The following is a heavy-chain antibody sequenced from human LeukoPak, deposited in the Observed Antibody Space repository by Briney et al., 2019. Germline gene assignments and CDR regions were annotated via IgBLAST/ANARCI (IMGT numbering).Heavy chain of an antibody. V-gene: IGHV1-2*02. CDR2: INPNSGGT. Sequence: ASVKVSCKASGYTFTGYYMHWVRQAPGQGLEWMGWINPNSGGTNYAQKFQGRVTMTRDTSISTAYMELSRLRSDDTAVYYCARAAMGDYGDYVLDYWGQGTLVTVPS. CDR1: GYTFTGYY. J-gene: IGHJ4*02. CDR3: ARAAMGDYGDYVLDY. D-gene: IGHD4-17*01.